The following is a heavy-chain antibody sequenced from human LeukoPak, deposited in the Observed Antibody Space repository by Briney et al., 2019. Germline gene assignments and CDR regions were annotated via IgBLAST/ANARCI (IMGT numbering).Heavy chain of an antibody. CDR3: ARDSGLVHNPRYYYYYMDV. D-gene: IGHD3-16*01. CDR2: VYYSGST. CDR1: GGSISSNYW. J-gene: IGHJ6*03. V-gene: IGHV4-4*02. Sequence: SETLSLTRAVSGGSISSNYWWSWVRQPPGKGLEWIGEVYYSGSTNYNPSLKSRVTISVDTSKNQFSLKLSSVTAADTAVYYCARDSGLVHNPRYYYYYMDVWGKGTTVTISS.